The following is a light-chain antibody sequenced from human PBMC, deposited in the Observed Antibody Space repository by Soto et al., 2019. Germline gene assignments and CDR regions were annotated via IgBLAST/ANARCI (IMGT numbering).Light chain of an antibody. V-gene: IGKV3-20*01. CDR2: GAS. Sequence: IVLTQSPGALSLSPGERATLSCRASQSVSSSFLAWYQQKVGQAPRLLIYGASSRATGIPDRFSGSGSGTDFTLTISRLEPEDFAVYYCQQYGSSPRTFGQGTRLDIK. CDR3: QQYGSSPRT. CDR1: QSVSSSF. J-gene: IGKJ5*01.